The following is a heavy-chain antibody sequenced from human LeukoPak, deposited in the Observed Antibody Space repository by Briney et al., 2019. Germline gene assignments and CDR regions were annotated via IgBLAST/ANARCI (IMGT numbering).Heavy chain of an antibody. D-gene: IGHD3-10*01. CDR1: GFTFSNTN. CDR2: IYSGGST. CDR3: ARAQTYYGSGSYLY. J-gene: IGHJ4*02. Sequence: GGSLRLSCAASGFTFSNTNMNWVRQAPGKGLEWVSVIYSGGSTYYADSVKGRFTLSRDNSKNTLYLQMNSLGAEDTAVYYCARAQTYYGSGSYLYWGQGTLVTVSS. V-gene: IGHV3-66*01.